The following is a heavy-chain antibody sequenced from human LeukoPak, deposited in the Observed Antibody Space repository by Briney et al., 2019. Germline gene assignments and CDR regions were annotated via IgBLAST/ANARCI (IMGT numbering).Heavy chain of an antibody. J-gene: IGHJ3*02. V-gene: IGHV1-69*05. CDR2: IIPIFGTA. Sequence: ASVKVSCKASGGTFSSYAISWVRQAPGQGRECMGRIIPIFGTANYAQKFQGRVTITTDESTSTVYMELSSLRSEDTAVYYCARVRDGYFYDAFDIWVQGTMVTVSS. D-gene: IGHD5-24*01. CDR1: GGTFSSYA. CDR3: ARVRDGYFYDAFDI.